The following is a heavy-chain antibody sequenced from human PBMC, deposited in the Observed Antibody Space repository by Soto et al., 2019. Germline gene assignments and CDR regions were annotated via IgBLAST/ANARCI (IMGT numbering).Heavy chain of an antibody. D-gene: IGHD1-26*01. CDR1: GGSFSGYY. Sequence: SETLSLTCAVSGGSFSGYYWSWIRQPPGKGLEWIGSIYQSGSTYYNPSLRSRATISVDTSKNQFSLKLSSVTAADTAVYYCARVLGAPLYYFDYWGQGILVTVSS. V-gene: IGHV4-34*01. CDR3: ARVLGAPLYYFDY. CDR2: IYQSGST. J-gene: IGHJ4*02.